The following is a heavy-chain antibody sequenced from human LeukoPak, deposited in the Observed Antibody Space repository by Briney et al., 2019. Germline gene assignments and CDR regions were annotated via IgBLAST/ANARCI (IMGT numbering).Heavy chain of an antibody. CDR3: VSQEVVPH. Sequence: GGSLRLSCAAAGFNFTNYWMSWVRQAPGKGLEWVANVKEDGTTKQYVDSVKGRFTISRDNAKNSLYLQMDSLRAEDTAVYYCVSQEVVPHWGQGTLVSVSS. D-gene: IGHD2-15*01. CDR2: VKEDGTTK. V-gene: IGHV3-7*01. J-gene: IGHJ4*02. CDR1: GFNFTNYW.